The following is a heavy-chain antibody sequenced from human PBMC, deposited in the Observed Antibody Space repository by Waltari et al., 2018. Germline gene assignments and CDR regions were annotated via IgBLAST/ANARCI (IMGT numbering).Heavy chain of an antibody. V-gene: IGHV1-18*01. CDR1: GYTFTSYG. J-gene: IGHJ4*02. Sequence: QVQLVQSGAEVKKPGASVKVSCKASGYTFTSYGISWVRQAPGQGLEWMGWFRAYNGNTNYAQKLQGRVSMTTDTSTSTAYMELRSLRSDDTAVYYCARDEGYYYDNSGYYSFDYWGQGTLVTVSS. CDR2: FRAYNGNT. CDR3: ARDEGYYYDNSGYYSFDY. D-gene: IGHD3-22*01.